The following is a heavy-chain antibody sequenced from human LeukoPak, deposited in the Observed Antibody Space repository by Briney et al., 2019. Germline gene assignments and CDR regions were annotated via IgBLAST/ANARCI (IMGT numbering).Heavy chain of an antibody. Sequence: GESLKISCKGSGYSFTSYRIGRVRQMPGKGLEWMGIIYPDDSDIRYSPSFQGQVTISADKSISTAYLQWSSLKASDTAMYFCARSHRSGPDAFDIWGQGTMVTVSS. CDR1: GYSFTSYR. CDR2: IYPDDSDI. V-gene: IGHV5-51*01. J-gene: IGHJ3*02. CDR3: ARSHRSGPDAFDI. D-gene: IGHD6-19*01.